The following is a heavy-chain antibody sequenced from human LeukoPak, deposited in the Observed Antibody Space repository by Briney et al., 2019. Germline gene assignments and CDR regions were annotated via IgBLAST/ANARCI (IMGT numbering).Heavy chain of an antibody. J-gene: IGHJ6*02. V-gene: IGHV6-1*01. Sequence: SQTLSLTCAISGDSVSSNSVAWNWIRKSPSRGLEWRGRTYYRSKWYNDYAVSVKSRVTVNPDTSKNPFSLKLNSVTPEDTAVYYCARGRIAYYGMDVWGQGTTVTVSS. CDR2: TYYRSKWYN. CDR3: ARGRIAYYGMDV. D-gene: IGHD2-21*01. CDR1: GDSVSSNSVA.